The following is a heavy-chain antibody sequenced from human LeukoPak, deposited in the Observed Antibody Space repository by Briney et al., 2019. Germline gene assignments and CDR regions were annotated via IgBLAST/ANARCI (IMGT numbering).Heavy chain of an antibody. Sequence: GGSLRLSCAASGFTFSSYGMSWVRQAPGKGLEWVSAISTSGGSTYYADSVKGRFTISRDNSKNTLYLQMNSLRAEDTAIYYCAEGTAAGNWGQGTLVTVSS. CDR2: ISTSGGST. V-gene: IGHV3-23*01. CDR1: GFTFSSYG. J-gene: IGHJ4*02. CDR3: AEGTAAGN. D-gene: IGHD6-13*01.